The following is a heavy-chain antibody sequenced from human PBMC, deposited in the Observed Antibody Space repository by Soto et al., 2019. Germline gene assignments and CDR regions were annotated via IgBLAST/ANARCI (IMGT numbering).Heavy chain of an antibody. D-gene: IGHD5-12*01. Sequence: SGAEVEKPGVFGKGLFQASGGPINHHAINWGPEAPGQRLELLGRIIPLFGTANYAQKFQGRVTITADESTTTAYMELSSLRSDDTAVYYCAKDGGRDGYFGNWFDPWGQGTLVTVSS. CDR3: AKDGGRDGYFGNWFDP. CDR2: IIPLFGTA. V-gene: IGHV1-69*15. CDR1: GGPINHHA. J-gene: IGHJ5*02.